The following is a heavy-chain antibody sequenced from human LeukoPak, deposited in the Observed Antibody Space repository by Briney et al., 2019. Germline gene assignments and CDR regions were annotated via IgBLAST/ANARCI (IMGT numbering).Heavy chain of an antibody. CDR1: GFTFSTYA. Sequence: GGSLRLSCAASGFTFSTYAMTWVRQAPGKGLEWVSAIGGTGDSTYYADSVKGRFTISRDNSKNTLYLQMNSLRVEDTAIYYCAKPYDTSGNYWAPFDYWGQGTLVTVSS. D-gene: IGHD3-22*01. V-gene: IGHV3-23*01. J-gene: IGHJ4*02. CDR3: AKPYDTSGNYWAPFDY. CDR2: IGGTGDST.